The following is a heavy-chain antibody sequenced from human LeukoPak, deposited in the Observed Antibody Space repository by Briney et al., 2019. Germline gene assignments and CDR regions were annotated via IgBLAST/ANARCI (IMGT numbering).Heavy chain of an antibody. Sequence: GASVKVSCKASGGTFSSYAISWVRQAPGQGLEWMGGIIPILGIASYAQKFQGRVTITADKSTSTVYMELSSLRSEDTAVYYCARGRYQLLDSDYGMDVWGQGTTVTVSS. V-gene: IGHV1-69*10. D-gene: IGHD2-2*01. CDR3: ARGRYQLLDSDYGMDV. CDR2: IIPILGIA. CDR1: GGTFSSYA. J-gene: IGHJ6*02.